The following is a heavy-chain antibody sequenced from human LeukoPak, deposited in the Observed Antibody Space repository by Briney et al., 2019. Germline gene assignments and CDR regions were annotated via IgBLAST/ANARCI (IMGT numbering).Heavy chain of an antibody. CDR2: ISYDGSNK. V-gene: IGHV3-30*04. D-gene: IGHD2-2*01. CDR3: ARGGLQVVPAATGAY. Sequence: PGRSLRLSCAASGFTFSSYAMHWVRQAPGKGLEWVAVISYDGSNKYYADSVKGRFTISRDNSKNTLYLQMNSLRAEDTAVYYCARGGLQVVPAATGAYWGQGTLVTVSS. J-gene: IGHJ4*02. CDR1: GFTFSSYA.